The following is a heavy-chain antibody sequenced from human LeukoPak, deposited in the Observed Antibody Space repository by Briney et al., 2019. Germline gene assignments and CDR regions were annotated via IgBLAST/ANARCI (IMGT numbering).Heavy chain of an antibody. CDR3: AKEYSSGWSYWYFDL. CDR2: ISRHGSTK. D-gene: IGHD6-19*01. V-gene: IGHV3-30*18. J-gene: IGHJ2*01. CDR1: GFDFSDHG. Sequence: GGSLRLSCAASGFDFSDHGMHWIRQAPGKGLEWVAVISRHGSTKIYAASVKGRFTISRDNSKNTMYLQMDSLRPEDTAVYFCAKEYSSGWSYWYFDLWGRGTLVTVSS.